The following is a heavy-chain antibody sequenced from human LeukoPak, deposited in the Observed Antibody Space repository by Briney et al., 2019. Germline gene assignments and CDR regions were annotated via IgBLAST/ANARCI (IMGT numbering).Heavy chain of an antibody. CDR2: IIPIFGTA. J-gene: IGHJ6*03. D-gene: IGHD3-3*01. Sequence: SVKVSCKASGGTFSSYAISWVRQAPGQGLEWMGGIIPIFGTANYAQKFQGRVTITTDESTSTAYMELSSLRSEDTAVYYCARAPYYDFWSGYYYYYMDVWGKGTTVTVSS. CDR1: GGTFSSYA. CDR3: ARAPYYDFWSGYYYYYMDV. V-gene: IGHV1-69*05.